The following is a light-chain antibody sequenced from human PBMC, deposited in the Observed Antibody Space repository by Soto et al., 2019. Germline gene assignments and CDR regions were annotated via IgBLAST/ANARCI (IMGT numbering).Light chain of an antibody. CDR2: GAS. CDR1: QSVSSSY. V-gene: IGKV3D-20*02. Sequence: EIVLTQSPCTLSLSPGERATLSCRASQSVSSSYLAWYQQKPGQAPRLLIYGASSRATGIPDRFSGSGSGTDFTLTISSLEPEDFAVYYCQQRSNGPSITCGQGTDWRL. CDR3: QQRSNGPSIT. J-gene: IGKJ5*01.